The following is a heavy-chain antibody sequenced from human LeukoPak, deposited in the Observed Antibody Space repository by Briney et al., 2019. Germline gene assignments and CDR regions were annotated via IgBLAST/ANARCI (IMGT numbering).Heavy chain of an antibody. CDR1: GGSISSYY. D-gene: IGHD3-3*01. V-gene: IGHV4-4*07. CDR2: IYTSGST. Sequence: PSETLSLTCTVSGGSISSYYWSWIRQPAGKGLEWIGRIYTSGSTNYNPSLKSRVTMSVDTSKNQFSLKLSSVTAADTAVYYCARGTSSYDFWSGYYTGCFDYWGQGTLVTVSS. CDR3: ARGTSSYDFWSGYYTGCFDY. J-gene: IGHJ4*02.